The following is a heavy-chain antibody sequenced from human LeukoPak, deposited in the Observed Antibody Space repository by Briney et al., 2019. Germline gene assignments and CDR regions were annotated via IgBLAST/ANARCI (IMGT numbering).Heavy chain of an antibody. V-gene: IGHV4-4*07. Sequence: SETLSLTCTVSGDSINSYHWSWIRQPAGKGLEWIWRIHMSGSTNYNPSLRSRVAISMDNSKNLFSLKLKSVTAADTALYYCARDDSSRDDSGGYHYWGQGTLVTVSS. D-gene: IGHD3-22*01. CDR2: IHMSGST. CDR1: GDSINSYH. J-gene: IGHJ4*02. CDR3: ARDDSSRDDSGGYHY.